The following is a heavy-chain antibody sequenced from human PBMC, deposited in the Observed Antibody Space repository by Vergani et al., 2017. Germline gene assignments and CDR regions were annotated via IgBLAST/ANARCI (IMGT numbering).Heavy chain of an antibody. CDR2: LSTTGGA. CDR3: AGDTHSWQRADR. Sequence: QAQLQESGPGLVKPSDTLSLTCHVFGVSVTDYNCNWIRQAPGKGLEWIGSLSTTGGATHARHNPSLKSRVSISVDTSKSQFSLRLTSVTAADSAIYYCAGDTHSWQRADRWGQGLLVSVSS. D-gene: IGHD6-13*01. J-gene: IGHJ5*02. V-gene: IGHV4-59*02. CDR1: GVSVTDYN.